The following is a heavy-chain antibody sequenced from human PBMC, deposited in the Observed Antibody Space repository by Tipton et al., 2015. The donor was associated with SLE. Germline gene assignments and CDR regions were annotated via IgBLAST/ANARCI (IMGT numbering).Heavy chain of an antibody. V-gene: IGHV1-18*01. J-gene: IGHJ4*02. Sequence: QLVQSGPEVKKPGASVKVSCKASGYTFTTYGISWVRQAPGQGLEWMGWISAYNGNTNYAQKLQGRVTMTTDTSTSTAYMELRSLRSGDTAIYFCARALDDARSGYFRYWGQGTLVTVSS. CDR1: GYTFTTYG. CDR2: ISAYNGNT. CDR3: ARALDDARSGYFRY.